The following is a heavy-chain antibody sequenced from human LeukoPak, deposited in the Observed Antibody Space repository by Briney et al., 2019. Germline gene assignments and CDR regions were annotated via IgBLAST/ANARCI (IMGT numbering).Heavy chain of an antibody. CDR1: GGSISSGGYY. CDR3: ASIFGVAPLYYMDV. CDR2: IYYSGST. V-gene: IGHV4-31*03. D-gene: IGHD3-3*01. Sequence: SETLSLTCTVSGGSISSGGYYWSWIRQHPGKGLEWIGYIYYSGSTYYNPSLKSRVTISVDTSKNQFSLKLSSMTAADTAVYYCASIFGVAPLYYMDVWGKGTTVTVFS. J-gene: IGHJ6*03.